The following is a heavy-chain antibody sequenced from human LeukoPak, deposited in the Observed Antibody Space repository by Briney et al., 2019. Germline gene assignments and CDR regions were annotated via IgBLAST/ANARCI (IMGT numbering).Heavy chain of an antibody. CDR2: INHSGST. D-gene: IGHD3-10*01. CDR3: AKVGNKAPWGGLSLIWFGDKEFDY. V-gene: IGHV4-34*01. J-gene: IGHJ4*02. Sequence: SEILSLTCAVYGGSFSGHYWTWIRQPPGKGLEWIGEINHSGSTNYNPSLKSRVTISVDTSKNQFSLKLSSVTAADTAVYYCAKVGNKAPWGGLSLIWFGDKEFDYWGQGTLVTVSS. CDR1: GGSFSGHY.